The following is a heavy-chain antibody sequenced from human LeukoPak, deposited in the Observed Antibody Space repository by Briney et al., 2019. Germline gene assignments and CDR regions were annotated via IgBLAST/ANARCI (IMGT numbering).Heavy chain of an antibody. CDR2: ISYDGSNK. J-gene: IGHJ4*02. CDR3: ARDQDRWGGSSGSGY. CDR1: GFTFSSYA. D-gene: IGHD6-6*01. V-gene: IGHV3-30-3*01. Sequence: GGSLRLSCAASGFTFSSYAMHWVRQAPGKGLEWVAVISYDGSNKYYADSVKGRFTISRDNSKNTLYLQMNSLRAEDTAVYYCARDQDRWGGSSGSGYWGQGTLVTVSS.